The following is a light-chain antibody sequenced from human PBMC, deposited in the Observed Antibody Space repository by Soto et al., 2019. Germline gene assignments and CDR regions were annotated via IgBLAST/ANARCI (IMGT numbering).Light chain of an antibody. J-gene: IGKJ3*01. CDR2: GAS. CDR3: QQYGSSFT. Sequence: EIVLTQSPGTLSLSPGERATLSCRASQSVSSSYLAWYQQKPGQAPGLLIYGASSRATGIPDRFNGSGSGTDFTLTISRLEPEDFAVYYCQQYGSSFTFGPGTKVDIK. V-gene: IGKV3-20*01. CDR1: QSVSSSY.